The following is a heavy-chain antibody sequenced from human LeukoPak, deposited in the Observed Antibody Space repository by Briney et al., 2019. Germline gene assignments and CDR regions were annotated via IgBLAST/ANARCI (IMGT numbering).Heavy chain of an antibody. J-gene: IGHJ6*04. CDR3: AELGITMIGGV. Sequence: GGLRLSCAASGFTLSSYEMNWGRQAPGEGVGGVSYISSSGSTIYYADSVKGRFTISRDNAKNSLYLQMNSLRAEDTAVYYCAELGITMIGGVWGKGTTVTISS. D-gene: IGHD3-10*02. CDR1: GFTLSSYE. V-gene: IGHV3-48*03. CDR2: ISSSGSTI.